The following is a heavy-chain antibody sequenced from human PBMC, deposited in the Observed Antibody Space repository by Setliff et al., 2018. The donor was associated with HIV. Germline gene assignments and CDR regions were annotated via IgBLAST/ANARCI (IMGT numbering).Heavy chain of an antibody. CDR1: GFTFDSYS. CDR2: ISGLGGGTT. J-gene: IGHJ6*03. V-gene: IGHV3-48*01. Sequence: QPGGSLRLSCATSGFTFDSYSIIWVRQAPGKGLEWVSYISGLGGGTTYYADSVRGRFTISRDDAEKSVYLQMNSLRAEDTAVYYCARAGVVEGYYYYYYMDVWGKGTTVTVSS. CDR3: ARAGVVEGYYYYYYMDV. D-gene: IGHD2-15*01.